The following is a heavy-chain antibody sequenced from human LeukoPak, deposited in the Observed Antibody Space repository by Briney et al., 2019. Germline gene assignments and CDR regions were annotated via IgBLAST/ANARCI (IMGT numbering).Heavy chain of an antibody. CDR3: ARDRPYSGSYYRVADY. Sequence: GASEKVSCKASGYTFTSYGISWVRQAPGQGLEWMGWISAYNGNTNYAQKLQGRVTMTTDTSTSTAYMELRSLRSDDTAVYYCARDRPYSGSYYRVADYWGQGTLVTVSS. CDR1: GYTFTSYG. J-gene: IGHJ4*02. V-gene: IGHV1-18*01. CDR2: ISAYNGNT. D-gene: IGHD1-26*01.